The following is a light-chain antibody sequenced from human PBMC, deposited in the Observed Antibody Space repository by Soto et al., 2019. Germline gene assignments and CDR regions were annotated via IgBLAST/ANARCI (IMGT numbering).Light chain of an antibody. V-gene: IGKV3-20*01. CDR3: QQYGDLPWT. CDR1: QSVSSNY. CDR2: GAS. Sequence: TQSAGTLSSSPGERAALSCRASQSVSSNYLAWYQQKPGQAPRLLIYGASSRATGIPDRFSGSGSGTDFTLTIDRLESQDFAVYFCQQYGDLPWTFGQGTKVDIK. J-gene: IGKJ1*01.